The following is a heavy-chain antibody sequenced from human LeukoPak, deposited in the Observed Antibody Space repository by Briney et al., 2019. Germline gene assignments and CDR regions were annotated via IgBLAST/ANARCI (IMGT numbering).Heavy chain of an antibody. V-gene: IGHV1-46*01. CDR3: ARDNSVGDIAWWFDP. CDR1: GYSFTSHY. Sequence: ASVKVSCKASGYSFTSHYMHWVRQTPGQGLEWMGLINPSGSSTLYAQKFQGRVTMTRDMSTTTDYMELSSLRSEDTAVYYCARDNSVGDIAWWFDPWGQGTLVTVSS. J-gene: IGHJ5*02. D-gene: IGHD3-16*02. CDR2: INPSGSST.